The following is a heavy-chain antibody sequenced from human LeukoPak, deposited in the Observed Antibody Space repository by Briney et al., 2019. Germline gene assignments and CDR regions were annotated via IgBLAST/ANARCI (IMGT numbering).Heavy chain of an antibody. V-gene: IGHV3-30*04. CDR1: GFTFSSAA. CDR2: ISYDGTNK. Sequence: PGGSLRLSCAASGFTFSSAAMHWVRQAPGKGLDWVAVISYDGTNKYYADSVKGRFTISRDNSKSTLYLQMNSLRAEDTAVYYCASAYIVGATNFDYWGQGTLVTVSS. D-gene: IGHD1-26*01. CDR3: ASAYIVGATNFDY. J-gene: IGHJ4*02.